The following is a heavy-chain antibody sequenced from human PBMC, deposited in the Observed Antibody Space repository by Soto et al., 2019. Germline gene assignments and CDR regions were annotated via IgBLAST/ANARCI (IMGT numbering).Heavy chain of an antibody. Sequence: PGGSLRLSCAASGFTFNNYAMTWVRQAPGKGLEWVSAISGGGGTTSYADSVKGRFTISRDNSKNTLYLQMNSLRAEDTAVYYCAKEVMITFGGVIGNFDYWGQGTLVTVSS. CDR3: AKEVMITFGGVIGNFDY. CDR2: ISGGGGTT. D-gene: IGHD3-16*02. CDR1: GFTFNNYA. J-gene: IGHJ4*02. V-gene: IGHV3-23*01.